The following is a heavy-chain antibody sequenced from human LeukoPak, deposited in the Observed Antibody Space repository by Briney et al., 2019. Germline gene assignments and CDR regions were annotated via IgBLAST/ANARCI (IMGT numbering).Heavy chain of an antibody. V-gene: IGHV4-61*02. D-gene: IGHD4-17*01. CDR1: GDSINSNNYY. CDR2: IYGSRRT. J-gene: IGHJ3*02. Sequence: SETLSLTCTVSGDSINSNNYYWSWMRQPTGKGLEWIGRIYGSRRTNYNPSLKSLVTISVDTSKNQFSLKLSSVTAADTAVYFCARDMTCDGDYDGAFDIWGQGKMVTVSS. CDR3: ARDMTCDGDYDGAFDI.